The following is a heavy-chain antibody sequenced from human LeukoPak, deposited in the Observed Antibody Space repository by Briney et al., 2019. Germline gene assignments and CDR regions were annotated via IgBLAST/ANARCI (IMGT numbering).Heavy chain of an antibody. Sequence: GESLKISCKGSGYSFTSYWIGWVRQMPGKGLEWMGIIYPGDSDTRYSPSFQGQVTISADKSISTAYLQWSSLKASDTAMYYCARHGRGYDFWSGYSRWPPNWFDPWGQGTLVTVSS. CDR2: IYPGDSDT. J-gene: IGHJ5*02. D-gene: IGHD3-3*01. CDR3: ARHGRGYDFWSGYSRWPPNWFDP. CDR1: GYSFTSYW. V-gene: IGHV5-51*01.